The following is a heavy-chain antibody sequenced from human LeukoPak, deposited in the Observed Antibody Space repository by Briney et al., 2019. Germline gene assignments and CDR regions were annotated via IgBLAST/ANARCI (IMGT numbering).Heavy chain of an antibody. J-gene: IGHJ5*02. CDR2: ISAYNGNT. Sequence: GASVKVSCKASGYTFTSYGISWVRQAPGQGLEWMGWISAYNGNTNYAQKLQGRVTMTTDTSTSTAYMELRSLRSDDTAVYYCAREGPLEQLVSHWFDPWGQGTLVTVSS. CDR3: AREGPLEQLVSHWFDP. D-gene: IGHD6-13*01. CDR1: GYTFTSYG. V-gene: IGHV1-18*01.